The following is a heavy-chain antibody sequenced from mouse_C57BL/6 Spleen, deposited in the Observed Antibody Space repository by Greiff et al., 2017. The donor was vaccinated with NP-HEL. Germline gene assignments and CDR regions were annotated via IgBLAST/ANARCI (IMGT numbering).Heavy chain of an antibody. CDR1: GFTFSDYY. V-gene: IGHV5-12*01. CDR2: ISNGGGST. Sequence: EVQLVESGGGLVQPGGSLKLSCAASGFTFSDYYMYWVRQTPEKRLEWVAYISNGGGSTYYPDTVKGRFTISRDNAKNTLYLQMSRLKSEDTAMYYCARQRDYYGRGYYFDYWGQGTTLTVSS. CDR3: ARQRDYYGRGYYFDY. J-gene: IGHJ2*01. D-gene: IGHD1-1*01.